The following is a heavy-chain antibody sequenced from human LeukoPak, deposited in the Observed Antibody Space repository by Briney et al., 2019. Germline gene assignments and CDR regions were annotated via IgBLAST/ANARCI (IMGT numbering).Heavy chain of an antibody. Sequence: SETLSLTCTVSGGSIRSSNYYWGWIRQPPGRGLEWIGIIYYSGSTYYNPSLKSRVTISVDTSKNQISLKLNSVTASDTAVYYCARSLAGPRARPSDYWGQGILVTVSS. CDR1: GGSIRSSNYY. CDR3: ARSLAGPRARPSDY. CDR2: IYYSGST. V-gene: IGHV4-39*01. D-gene: IGHD6-19*01. J-gene: IGHJ4*02.